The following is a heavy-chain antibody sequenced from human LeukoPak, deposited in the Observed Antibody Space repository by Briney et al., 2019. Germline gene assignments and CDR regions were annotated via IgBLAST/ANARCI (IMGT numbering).Heavy chain of an antibody. V-gene: IGHV1-8*03. D-gene: IGHD3-22*01. CDR2: MNPNSGNT. CDR3: AKAWHYDSSGNPYWCFDL. J-gene: IGHJ2*01. CDR1: GYTFTSYD. Sequence: GASVKVSCKASGYTFTSYDINWVRQATGQGLEWMGWMNPNSGNTGYAQKFQGRVTITRNTSISTAYMELSSLRSEDTALYYCAKAWHYDSSGNPYWCFDLWGRGTLVTVSS.